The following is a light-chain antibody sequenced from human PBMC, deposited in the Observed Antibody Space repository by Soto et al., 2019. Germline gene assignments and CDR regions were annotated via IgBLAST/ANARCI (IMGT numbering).Light chain of an antibody. Sequence: DIQMTQSPSTLSGSVGDRVTITCRASQTISSWWAWYQQKPGKAPKLLIYKASTLKSGVPSRFSGSGSRTEFPLIISSPQSDDFATYYCQHYNSYSEAFGQGTKVELK. CDR1: QTISSW. CDR3: QHYNSYSEA. J-gene: IGKJ1*01. CDR2: KAS. V-gene: IGKV1-5*03.